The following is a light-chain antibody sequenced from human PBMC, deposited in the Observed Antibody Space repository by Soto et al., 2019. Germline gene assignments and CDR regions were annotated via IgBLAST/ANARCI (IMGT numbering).Light chain of an antibody. Sequence: QSVLTQPPSVSGALGQRVTISCTGITSNIGAGYDVHWYQHLPGTAPKLLIYDSDRRPSGIPARFSGSKSGTSATLGITGLQTGDEADYYCGAWENSLTVYVFGSGTKLTVL. CDR3: GAWENSLTVYV. CDR2: DSD. CDR1: TSNIGAGYD. J-gene: IGLJ1*01. V-gene: IGLV1-51*01.